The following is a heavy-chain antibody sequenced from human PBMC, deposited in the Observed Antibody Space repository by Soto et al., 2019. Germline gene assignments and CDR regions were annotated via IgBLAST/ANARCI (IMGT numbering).Heavy chain of an antibody. V-gene: IGHV3-7*03. CDR2: IKQDGSEK. J-gene: IGHJ6*02. CDR3: AKGKVAYDNSGLQYFYYFPMNV. D-gene: IGHD3-22*01. CDR1: GFTFSSYW. Sequence: GGSLRLSCAASGFTFSSYWMSWVRQAPGKGLEWVANIKQDGSEKYYVDSVKGRFTISRDNAKNSLYLQMNSLRAEDTAVYYCAKGKVAYDNSGLQYFYYFPMNVWGQGTTVNVSS.